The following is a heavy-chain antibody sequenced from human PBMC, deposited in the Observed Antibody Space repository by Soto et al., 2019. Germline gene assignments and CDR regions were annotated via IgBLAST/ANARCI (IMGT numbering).Heavy chain of an antibody. CDR3: ARGVFGRSTPV. V-gene: IGHV4-34*01. Sequence: QVQLQQWGAGLLKPSETLSLTCAVYGGSFSGYYWSWIRQPPGKGLEWIGEINHSGSTNYNPSLKSLVTISVDTSKNQFSLKLSSVTAADTAVYYCARGVFGRSTPVWGQGTLVTVSS. D-gene: IGHD3-10*01. CDR2: INHSGST. CDR1: GGSFSGYY. J-gene: IGHJ4*02.